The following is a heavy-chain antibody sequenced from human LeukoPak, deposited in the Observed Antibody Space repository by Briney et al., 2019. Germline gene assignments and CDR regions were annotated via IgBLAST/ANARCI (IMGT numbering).Heavy chain of an antibody. V-gene: IGHV1-69*10. CDR1: GGTFISYA. J-gene: IGHJ1*01. CDR3: ARSGYCSSTSCPTTLGMLH. D-gene: IGHD2-2*03. CDR2: IIPILGIA. Sequence: GASVKVSCKASGGTFISYAISWVRQAPGQGVEWMGGIIPILGIANYAQKFQGRVTITADISTSTAYMELSSLRSEDTAVYYCARSGYCSSTSCPTTLGMLHWGQGTLVTVSS.